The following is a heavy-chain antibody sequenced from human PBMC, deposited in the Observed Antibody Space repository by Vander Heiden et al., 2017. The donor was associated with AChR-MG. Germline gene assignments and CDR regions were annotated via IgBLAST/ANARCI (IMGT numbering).Heavy chain of an antibody. CDR2: ISGSGGST. D-gene: IGHD2-15*01. V-gene: IGHV3-23*01. J-gene: IGHJ1*01. Sequence: EVQLLESGGGLVQPGGSLRLSCAASGFTFSSYAMSWVRQAQGKGLEWVSAISGSGGSTYYADSVKGRFTISRDNSKNTLYLQMNSLRAEDTAVYYCAKDGGGCSGGSCYSFAYFQHWGQGTLVTVSS. CDR3: AKDGGGCSGGSCYSFAYFQH. CDR1: GFTFSSYA.